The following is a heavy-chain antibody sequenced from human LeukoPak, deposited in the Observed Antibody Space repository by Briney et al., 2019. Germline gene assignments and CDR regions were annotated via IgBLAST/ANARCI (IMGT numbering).Heavy chain of an antibody. D-gene: IGHD4-17*01. Sequence: GGSLRLSCAASGLTFSSYAMSWVRQAPGKGLEWVSAISGSSGHTYYADSVKGRFTISRDNAKNTLYLQMSSLRAEDTALYYCARPLYGDFAKYFQRWGQGTLVTVSS. CDR1: GLTFSSYA. CDR2: ISGSSGHT. V-gene: IGHV3-23*01. J-gene: IGHJ1*01. CDR3: ARPLYGDFAKYFQR.